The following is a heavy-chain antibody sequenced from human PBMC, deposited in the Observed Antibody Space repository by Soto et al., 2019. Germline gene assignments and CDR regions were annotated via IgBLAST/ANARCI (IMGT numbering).Heavy chain of an antibody. J-gene: IGHJ4*02. D-gene: IGHD3-22*01. CDR3: AKDYYYDSSGWVD. CDR2: ISNDGSNK. CDR1: GFTLSSYG. V-gene: IGHV3-30*18. Sequence: QVQLVETGGGVVQPGRSLRLSCAASGFTLSSYGMHWVRQAPGKGLEWVAVISNDGSNKYYADSVKGRFTISRDNSKNTLNLQNNSLRAEDTAMYYCAKDYYYDSSGWVDRGQGTLVTVSS.